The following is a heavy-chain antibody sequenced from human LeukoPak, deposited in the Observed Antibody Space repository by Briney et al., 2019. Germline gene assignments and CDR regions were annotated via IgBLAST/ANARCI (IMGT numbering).Heavy chain of an antibody. D-gene: IGHD3-22*01. J-gene: IGHJ6*03. CDR1: GGSISSGSYY. Sequence: SETLSLTCTVSGGSISSGSYYWSWIRQPAGKGLEWIGRIYTSGSTNYNPSLKSRVTISVDTSKNQFSLKLSSVTAADTAVYYCARDGYYDSSGYYDDYYYYYMDVWGKGTTVTVSS. V-gene: IGHV4-61*02. CDR3: ARDGYYDSSGYYDDYYYYYMDV. CDR2: IYTSGST.